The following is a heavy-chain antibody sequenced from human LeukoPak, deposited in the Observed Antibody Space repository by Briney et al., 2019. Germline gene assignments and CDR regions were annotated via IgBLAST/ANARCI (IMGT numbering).Heavy chain of an antibody. V-gene: IGHV3-7*01. D-gene: IGHD6-13*01. CDR1: GFTFSSYW. Sequence: TGGSLRLSCAASGFTFSSYWMSWVRQAPGKGLEWVANIKQDGSEKYYVDSVKGRFTISRDNAKNSLYLQMNSLRAEDTSVYYCARARGQAAAGPYYYYYMDVWGKGTTVTVSS. J-gene: IGHJ6*03. CDR2: IKQDGSEK. CDR3: ARARGQAAAGPYYYYYMDV.